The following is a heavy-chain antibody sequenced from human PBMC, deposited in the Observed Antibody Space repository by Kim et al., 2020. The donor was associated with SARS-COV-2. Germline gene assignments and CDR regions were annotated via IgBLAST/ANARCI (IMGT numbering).Heavy chain of an antibody. V-gene: IGHV1-2*02. Sequence: ASVKVSCKASGYTFTGYYMHWVRQAPGQGLEWMGWINPNSGGTNYAQKFQGRVTMTRDTSISTAYMELSRLRSDDTAVYYCARGAPYYARGNDAFDIWGQGTMVTVSS. CDR3: ARGAPYYARGNDAFDI. J-gene: IGHJ3*02. CDR1: GYTFTGYY. D-gene: IGHD3-16*01. CDR2: INPNSGGT.